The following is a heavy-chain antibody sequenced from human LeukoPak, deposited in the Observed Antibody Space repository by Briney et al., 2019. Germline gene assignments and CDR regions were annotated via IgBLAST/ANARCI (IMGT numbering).Heavy chain of an antibody. Sequence: PSETLSLTCTVSDGSNSSGSYYWSWIRQPAGKGLEWIGRIYTSGSTNYNPSLKSRVTISVDTSKNQFSLKLSSVTAADTAVYYCARDGFGYGGNSDWGQGTLVTVSS. D-gene: IGHD4-23*01. CDR2: IYTSGST. J-gene: IGHJ4*02. CDR3: ARDGFGYGGNSD. CDR1: DGSNSSGSYY. V-gene: IGHV4-61*02.